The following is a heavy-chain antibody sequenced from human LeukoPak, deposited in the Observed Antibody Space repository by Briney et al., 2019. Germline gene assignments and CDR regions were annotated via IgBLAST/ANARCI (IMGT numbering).Heavy chain of an antibody. CDR3: ASGYDSGY. CDR2: TDESGSAK. CDR1: GFNFNGYY. D-gene: IGHD3-16*01. V-gene: IGHV3-7*03. Sequence: QTGGSLRLSCAASGFNFNGYYMHWIRQAPGKRLEWVAKTDESGSAKFYVDSVKGRFTISGDNAKNSLYLQMNSLRADDAAVYYCASGYDSGYWGQGTLVTVSS. J-gene: IGHJ4*02.